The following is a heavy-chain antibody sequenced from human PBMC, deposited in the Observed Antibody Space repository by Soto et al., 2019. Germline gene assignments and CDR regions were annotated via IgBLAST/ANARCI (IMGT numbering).Heavy chain of an antibody. CDR3: ARGLLVNVPNHFDY. D-gene: IGHD3-22*01. CDR1: GYTFTNYA. J-gene: IGHJ4*02. Sequence: GASVKVSCKASGYTFTNYAMEWVRQAPGQRLEWMGWINAGSGTSKYSQKFQGRVTITRDTSASTAYMELSSLRSEDTAVYYCARGLLVNVPNHFDYWGQGTLVTVSS. CDR2: INAGSGTS. V-gene: IGHV1-3*01.